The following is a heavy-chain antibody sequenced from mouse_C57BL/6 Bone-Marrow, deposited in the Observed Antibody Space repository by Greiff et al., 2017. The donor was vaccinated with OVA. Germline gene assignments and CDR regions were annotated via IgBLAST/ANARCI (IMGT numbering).Heavy chain of an antibody. CDR3: ARGNYPYYAMDY. D-gene: IGHD2-1*01. Sequence: VKLMESGAELVKPGASVKMSCKASGYTFTTYPIEWMKQNHGKSLEWIGNFHPYNDDTKYNEKFKGKATLTVEKSSSTVYLELSRLTSDDSAVYYCARGNYPYYAMDYWGQGTSVTVSS. J-gene: IGHJ4*01. V-gene: IGHV1-47*01. CDR2: FHPYNDDT. CDR1: GYTFTTYP.